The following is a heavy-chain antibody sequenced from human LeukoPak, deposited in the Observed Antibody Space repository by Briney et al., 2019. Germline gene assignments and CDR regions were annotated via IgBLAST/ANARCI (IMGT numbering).Heavy chain of an antibody. Sequence: VGSLRLSCAASGFTFSSYAMNWVRQAPGKGLEWVSSISGSGGSTYYADSVKGRFTISRDHSKNTLYLQMNSLRVEDTAVYYCVKLGDLPYWGQGTLVTVSS. CDR3: VKLGDLPY. V-gene: IGHV3-23*01. CDR2: ISGSGGST. D-gene: IGHD3-16*01. J-gene: IGHJ4*02. CDR1: GFTFSSYA.